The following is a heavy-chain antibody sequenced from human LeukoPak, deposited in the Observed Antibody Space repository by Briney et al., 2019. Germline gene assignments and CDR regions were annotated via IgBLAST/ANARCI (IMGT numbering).Heavy chain of an antibody. Sequence: PSETLSLTCTVSGGSISSSSYYWGWIRQPPGKGLEWIGSIYYSGSTYYNPSLKSRVTISVDTSKNQFSLKLSSVTAADTAVYYCARAPYYYDSSGYHSYYYGMDVWGQGTTVTVSS. V-gene: IGHV4-39*07. D-gene: IGHD3-22*01. CDR3: ARAPYYYDSSGYHSYYYGMDV. CDR1: GGSISSSSYY. CDR2: IYYSGST. J-gene: IGHJ6*02.